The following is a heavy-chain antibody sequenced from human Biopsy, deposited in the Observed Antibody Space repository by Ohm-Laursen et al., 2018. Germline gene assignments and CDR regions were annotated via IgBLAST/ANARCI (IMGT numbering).Heavy chain of an antibody. CDR2: IWYDGSRQ. CDR3: ARDGAAGYGLDV. CDR1: GFTFSSYG. J-gene: IGHJ6*02. Sequence: SLRLSCAASGFTFSSYGMHWVRQAPGKGLEWVAVIWYDGSRQCYADSVKGRFTISRDNSKNTLYLQMNSLRAEDTAVYYCARDGAAGYGLDVWGQGTTVTVSS. D-gene: IGHD6-25*01. V-gene: IGHV3-33*01.